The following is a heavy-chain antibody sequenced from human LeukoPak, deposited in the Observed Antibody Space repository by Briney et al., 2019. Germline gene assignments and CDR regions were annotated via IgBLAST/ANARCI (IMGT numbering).Heavy chain of an antibody. J-gene: IGHJ6*03. CDR2: IYSDNT. CDR3: ARRTLYCGGDCYASTTGYYYYYYMDV. D-gene: IGHD2-21*02. V-gene: IGHV3-53*01. Sequence: GGSLRLSCTVSGFTVSSNSMSWVRQAPGKGLEWVSFIYSDNTHYSDSVKGRFTISRDNSKNTLYLQMNSLRAEDTAVYYCARRTLYCGGDCYASTTGYYYYYYMDVWGKGTTVTISS. CDR1: GFTVSSNS.